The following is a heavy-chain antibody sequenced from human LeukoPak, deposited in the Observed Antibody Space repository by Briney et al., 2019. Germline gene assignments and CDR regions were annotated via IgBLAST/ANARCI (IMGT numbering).Heavy chain of an antibody. CDR1: GFTFSSYA. CDR2: MSYDGSNK. V-gene: IGHV3-30*01. Sequence: PGGSLRLSCAASGFTFSSYAMHWVRQAPGKGLEWVAVMSYDGSNKYYADSVKGRFTISRDNSKNTLYLQMNSLRAEDTAVYYCARAPIVALDYWGQGTLVTVSS. D-gene: IGHD5-12*01. J-gene: IGHJ4*02. CDR3: ARAPIVALDY.